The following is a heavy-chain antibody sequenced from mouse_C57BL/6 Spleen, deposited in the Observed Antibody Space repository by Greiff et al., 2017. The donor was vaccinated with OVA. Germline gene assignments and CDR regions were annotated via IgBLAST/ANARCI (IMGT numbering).Heavy chain of an antibody. CDR1: GFNIKDDY. D-gene: IGHD2-5*01. CDR3: TTCSNFWYFDV. V-gene: IGHV14-4*01. Sequence: EVQLQQSGAELVRPGASVKLSCTASGFNIKDDYMHWVKQRPEQGLEWIGWIDPENGDTEYASKFQGKATITADTSSNKAYLQLSSLTSEDTAVYYCTTCSNFWYFDVWGTGTTVTVSS. CDR2: IDPENGDT. J-gene: IGHJ1*03.